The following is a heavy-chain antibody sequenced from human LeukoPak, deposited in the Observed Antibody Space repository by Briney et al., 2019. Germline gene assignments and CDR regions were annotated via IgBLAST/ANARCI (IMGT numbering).Heavy chain of an antibody. V-gene: IGHV4-34*01. CDR1: GGSFIGYY. Sequence: PSETLSLTCAVHGGSFIGYYWSWIRQPPGKGLEWNGEFYHSGSTNYTPSLKSRVTISVDKSKNQFSLKLSSVTAADTAVYYCARAVGRITMVRGPDYWGQGTLVTVSS. CDR2: FYHSGST. D-gene: IGHD3-10*01. CDR3: ARAVGRITMVRGPDY. J-gene: IGHJ4*02.